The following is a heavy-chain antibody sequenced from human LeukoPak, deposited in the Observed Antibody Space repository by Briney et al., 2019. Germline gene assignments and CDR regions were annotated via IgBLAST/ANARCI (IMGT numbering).Heavy chain of an antibody. Sequence: GGSLRLSCAASGFTFSDYYMSWIRQAPGKGLEWVSYISSSGSTIYYADSVKGRFTISRDNAKNSLYLQMNSLRAEGTAVYYCARALGIAVAGLQYGMDVWGQGTTVTVSS. CDR2: ISSSGSTI. CDR3: ARALGIAVAGLQYGMDV. CDR1: GFTFSDYY. J-gene: IGHJ6*02. D-gene: IGHD6-19*01. V-gene: IGHV3-11*01.